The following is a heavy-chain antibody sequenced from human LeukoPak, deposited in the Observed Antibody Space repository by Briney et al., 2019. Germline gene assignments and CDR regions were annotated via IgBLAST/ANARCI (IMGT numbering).Heavy chain of an antibody. Sequence: PGGSPRLSCAASGFTFSRHWMSWVRQAPGKGLEWVATIKQGGSENYYVDSVKGRFAISGDDANNSLYLQMNGLRVEDTALYYCVRGPHYGAYTDYFDYWGQGTLVTVSS. D-gene: IGHD4-17*01. V-gene: IGHV3-7*01. CDR1: GFTFSRHW. J-gene: IGHJ4*02. CDR3: VRGPHYGAYTDYFDY. CDR2: IKQGGSEN.